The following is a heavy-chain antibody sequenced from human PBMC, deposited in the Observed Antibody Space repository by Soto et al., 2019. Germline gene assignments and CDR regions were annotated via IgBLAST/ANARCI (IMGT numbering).Heavy chain of an antibody. J-gene: IGHJ5*02. CDR2: ISWNSGSI. Sequence: GGSLRLSCAASGFTFDDYAMHWVRQAPGKGLEWVSGISWNSGSIGYADSVKGRFTISRDNAKNSLYLQMNSLRAEDTALYYCAKGEYSSSSPTFDPWGQGTLVTVSS. D-gene: IGHD6-6*01. CDR3: AKGEYSSSSPTFDP. CDR1: GFTFDDYA. V-gene: IGHV3-9*01.